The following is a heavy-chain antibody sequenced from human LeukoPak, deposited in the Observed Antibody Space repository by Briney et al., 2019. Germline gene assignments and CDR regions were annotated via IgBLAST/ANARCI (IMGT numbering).Heavy chain of an antibody. CDR3: ARVWNGDFPDY. J-gene: IGHJ4*02. D-gene: IGHD4-17*01. CDR1: GYSISSGYY. CDR2: IYYSGST. Sequence: SETLSLTCTVSGYSISSGYYWSWIRQPPGKGLEWIGYIYYSGSTNYNPSLKSRVTISVDTSKNQFSLKLSSVTAADTAVYYCARVWNGDFPDYWGQGTLVTVSS. V-gene: IGHV4-61*01.